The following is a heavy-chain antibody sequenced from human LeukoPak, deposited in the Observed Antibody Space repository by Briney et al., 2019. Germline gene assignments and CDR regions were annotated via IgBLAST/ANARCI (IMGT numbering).Heavy chain of an antibody. J-gene: IGHJ4*02. D-gene: IGHD6-19*01. CDR2: IYYSGST. CDR3: ARWDDSAWGFGN. CDR1: GGSISSYY. V-gene: IGHV4-59*08. Sequence: SETLSLTCTVSGGSISSYYWSWIRQPPGKGLEWIGYIYYSGSTNYNPSLKSRVTISVDTSKNQLSLKLTSVTAADTAVYYCARWDDSAWGFGNWGPGTLVTVSS.